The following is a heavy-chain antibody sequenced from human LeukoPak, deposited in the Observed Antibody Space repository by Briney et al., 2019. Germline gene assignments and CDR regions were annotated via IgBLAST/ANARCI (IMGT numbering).Heavy chain of an antibody. V-gene: IGHV3-20*04. CDR3: AKGSGRGWSHGPFDY. J-gene: IGHJ4*02. CDR2: INWNGGST. D-gene: IGHD6-19*01. Sequence: GGSLRLSCAASGFTFDDYGMSWVRQAPGKGLEWVSGINWNGGSTGYADSVKGRFTISRDNAKNSLYLQMNSLRAEDTAVYYCAKGSGRGWSHGPFDYWGQGTLVTVSS. CDR1: GFTFDDYG.